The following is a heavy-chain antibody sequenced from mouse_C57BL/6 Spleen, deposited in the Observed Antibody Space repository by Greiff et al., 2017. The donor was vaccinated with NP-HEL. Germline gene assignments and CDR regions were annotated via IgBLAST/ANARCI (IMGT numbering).Heavy chain of an antibody. V-gene: IGHV14-4*01. CDR1: GFNIKDDY. D-gene: IGHD1-2*01. J-gene: IGHJ2*01. CDR2: IDPENGDT. CDR3: TTPFTTAFDY. Sequence: VQLQQSGAELVRPGASVKLSCTASGFNIKDDYMHWVKQRPEQGLEWIGWIDPENGDTEYASKFQGKATITADTSSNTAYLQLSSLTSEDTAVYYCTTPFTTAFDYWGQGTTLTVSS.